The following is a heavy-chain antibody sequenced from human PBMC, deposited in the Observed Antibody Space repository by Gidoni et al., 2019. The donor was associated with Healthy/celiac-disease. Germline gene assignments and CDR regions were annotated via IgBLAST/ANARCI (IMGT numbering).Heavy chain of an antibody. Sequence: QVQLVQSGAEVKKPWASVKVSCKASGYTFTSYGISWGLQAPGQGVEWMGWISAYHGNTNDAQKLQGRVTMTTDKSTSTAYMELRSLRSDDTAVYYCARVPIVVVPAAIKKRDYGMDVWGQGTTVTVSS. D-gene: IGHD2-2*01. J-gene: IGHJ6*02. CDR1: GYTFTSYG. V-gene: IGHV1-18*01. CDR2: ISAYHGNT. CDR3: ARVPIVVVPAAIKKRDYGMDV.